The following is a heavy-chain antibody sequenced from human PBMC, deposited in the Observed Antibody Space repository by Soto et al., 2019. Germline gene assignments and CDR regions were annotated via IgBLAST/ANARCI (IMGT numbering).Heavy chain of an antibody. CDR2: ISRSGDST. Sequence: EVQLLESGGDLVQPGGSLRLSCAASGFTFSSYAMNWVRQAPGKGLEWVSAISRSGDSTYYADSVKGRFTISRDNSGNTLYLQMNSLRAEDTAVYYCAKDSERTTMVRGVEYFQHWGQGTLVTVSS. CDR3: AKDSERTTMVRGVEYFQH. D-gene: IGHD3-10*01. CDR1: GFTFSSYA. V-gene: IGHV3-23*01. J-gene: IGHJ1*01.